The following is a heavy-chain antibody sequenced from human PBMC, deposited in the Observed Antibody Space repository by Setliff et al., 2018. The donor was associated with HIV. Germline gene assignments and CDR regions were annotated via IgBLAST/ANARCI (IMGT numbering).Heavy chain of an antibody. D-gene: IGHD2-21*02. J-gene: IGHJ3*02. Sequence: ASVKVSCKASGYTFTKYGVSWVRQAPGQGLEWMGWISAYNGNTNYPQKFQGRVTMTTDTSTSTAYMELRSLRSDDTAVYYCARDSPYGGNSGAFDIWGQGTMVTVSS. CDR3: ARDSPYGGNSGAFDI. V-gene: IGHV1-18*01. CDR2: ISAYNGNT. CDR1: GYTFTKYG.